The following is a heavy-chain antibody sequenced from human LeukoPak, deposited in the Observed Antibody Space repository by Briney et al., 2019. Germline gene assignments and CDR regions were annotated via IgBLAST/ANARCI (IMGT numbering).Heavy chain of an antibody. CDR2: ISAYNGNT. Sequence: ASVKVSCKASGYTFTSYGISWVRQAPGPGLEWMGWISAYNGNTNYAQKLQSRVTMTTDTSTSTAYMELRSLRSDDTAVYYCARDRAGVVVKAPRAFDIWGQGTMVTVSS. D-gene: IGHD3-22*01. V-gene: IGHV1-18*01. CDR1: GYTFTSYG. J-gene: IGHJ3*02. CDR3: ARDRAGVVVKAPRAFDI.